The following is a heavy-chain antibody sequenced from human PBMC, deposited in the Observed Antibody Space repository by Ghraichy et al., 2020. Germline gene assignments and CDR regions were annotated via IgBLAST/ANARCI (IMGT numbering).Heavy chain of an antibody. CDR2: ISDAGDSA. D-gene: IGHD1-26*01. CDR3: AKHIPYSGKYYTFDY. Sequence: GGSLRLSCAASGLTFNSYSMHWVRQAPGKGLEWVSVISDAGDSAYYADSVKGRFTISRDNSKNTMYLQMNSLRADDTAVYHCAKHIPYSGKYYTFDYWGQGTLGTVSS. J-gene: IGHJ4*02. CDR1: GLTFNSYS. V-gene: IGHV3-23*01.